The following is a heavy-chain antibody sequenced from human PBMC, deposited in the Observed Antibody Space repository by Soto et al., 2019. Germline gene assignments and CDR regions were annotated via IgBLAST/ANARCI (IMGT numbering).Heavy chain of an antibody. CDR3: AAHPRYYGSVLSDY. CDR1: GFTFTSSA. Sequence: GASVKVSCKASGFTFTSSAVQWVRQARGQRLEWIGWIVVGSGNTNYAQKFQERVTITRDMSTSTAYMELSSLRSEDTAVYCCAAHPRYYGSVLSDYWGQGTLVTVSS. V-gene: IGHV1-58*01. CDR2: IVVGSGNT. J-gene: IGHJ4*02. D-gene: IGHD3-10*01.